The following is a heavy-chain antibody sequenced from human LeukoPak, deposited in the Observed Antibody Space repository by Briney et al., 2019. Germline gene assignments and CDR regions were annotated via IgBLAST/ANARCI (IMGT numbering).Heavy chain of an antibody. D-gene: IGHD4-17*01. J-gene: IGHJ4*02. CDR1: GFTFW. CDR3: ARDASDYGDYE. Sequence: PGGSLRLSCAASGFTFWMSWVRQAPGKGLEWVANIKQDGSEKYYVDSVEGRFTISRDNAKNSLYLQMNSLRAEDTAVYYCARDASDYGDYEWGQGTLVTVSS. CDR2: IKQDGSEK. V-gene: IGHV3-7*01.